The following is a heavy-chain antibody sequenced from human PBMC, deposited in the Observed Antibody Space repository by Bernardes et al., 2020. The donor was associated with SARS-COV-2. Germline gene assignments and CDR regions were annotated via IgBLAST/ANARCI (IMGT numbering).Heavy chain of an antibody. CDR3: AKDESGGGSAYYFDY. CDR2: ISGSGGST. Sequence: GGSLRLSCAASGFTFSSYAMSWVRQAPGKGLEWVSAISGSGGSTYYADSVKGRFTISRDNSKNTLYLQMNSLRAEDTAVYYCAKDESGGGSAYYFDYWGQGTLVTVSS. V-gene: IGHV3-23*01. D-gene: IGHD2-15*01. J-gene: IGHJ4*02. CDR1: GFTFSSYA.